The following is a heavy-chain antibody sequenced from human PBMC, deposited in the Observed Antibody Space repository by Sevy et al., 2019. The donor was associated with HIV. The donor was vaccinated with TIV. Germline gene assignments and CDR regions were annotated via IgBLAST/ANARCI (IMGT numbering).Heavy chain of an antibody. J-gene: IGHJ6*02. CDR2: IRSKAYGGTT. CDR3: TRKSNDFCYYYYGMDV. V-gene: IGHV3-49*04. D-gene: IGHD3-3*01. CDR1: GFTFGDYA. Sequence: GGSLRLSCTASGFTFGDYAMSWVRQAPGKGLEWVGCIRSKAYGGTTEYAAAVKGRFTISRDDSKSIAYLQMNSLKTEDTAVYYCTRKSNDFCYYYYGMDVWGQGTTVTVSS.